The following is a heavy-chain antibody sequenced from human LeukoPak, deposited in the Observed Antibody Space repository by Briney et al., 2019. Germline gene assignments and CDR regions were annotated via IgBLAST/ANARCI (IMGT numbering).Heavy chain of an antibody. CDR2: ISWNSGSI. D-gene: IGHD6-25*01. Sequence: PGGFLRLSCAASGFAFDDYAMHWVRQAPGEGLEWVSGISWNSGSIGYADSVKGRFTISRDNSKNTLYLQMNSLRAEDTAVYYCAKGAPGSDPAGYMDVWGKGTTVTVSS. J-gene: IGHJ6*03. CDR3: AKGAPGSDPAGYMDV. V-gene: IGHV3-9*01. CDR1: GFAFDDYA.